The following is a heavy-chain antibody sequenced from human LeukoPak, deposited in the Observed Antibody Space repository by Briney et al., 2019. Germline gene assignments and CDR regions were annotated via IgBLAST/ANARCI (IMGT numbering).Heavy chain of an antibody. D-gene: IGHD1-1*01. CDR1: GYSISSGYY. CDR2: IYHTGNT. Sequence: SETLSLTCVVSGYSISSGYYWGWIRQPPGKGLEWIGSIYHTGNTYSNPSLQSRVIPSVDTSKNQFSLKLTSVTAADTAVYYCARWKEAEYFQHWGQGTPVTVSS. J-gene: IGHJ1*01. V-gene: IGHV4-38-2*01. CDR3: ARWKEAEYFQH.